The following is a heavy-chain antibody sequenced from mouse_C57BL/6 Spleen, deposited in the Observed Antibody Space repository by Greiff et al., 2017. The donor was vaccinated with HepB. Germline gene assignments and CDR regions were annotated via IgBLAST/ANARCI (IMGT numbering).Heavy chain of an antibody. D-gene: IGHD2-1*01. J-gene: IGHJ1*03. CDR3: ARYYGNYEYFDV. V-gene: IGHV3-6*01. Sequence: EVQLQESGPGLVKPSQSLSLTCSVTGYSITSGYYWNWIRQFPGNKLEWMGYISYDGSNNYNPSLKNRISITRDTSKNQFFLKLNSVTTEDTATYYCARYYGNYEYFDVWGTGTTVTVSS. CDR1: GYSITSGYY. CDR2: ISYDGSN.